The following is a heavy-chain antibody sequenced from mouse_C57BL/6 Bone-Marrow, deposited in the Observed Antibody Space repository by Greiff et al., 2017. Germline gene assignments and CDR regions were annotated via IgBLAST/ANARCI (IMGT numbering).Heavy chain of an antibody. CDR2: ISSGGSYT. CDR1: GFTFSSYG. D-gene: IGHD1-1*01. J-gene: IGHJ2*01. CDR3: GRQITTVGATDY. Sequence: EVQLVESGGDLVKPGGSLKLSCAASGFTFSSYGMSWVRQTPDKRLEWVATISSGGSYTYYPDSVKGRFTISRDNAKNTLYLQMSSLKSEDTAMYYCGRQITTVGATDYWGQGTTLTVSS. V-gene: IGHV5-6*01.